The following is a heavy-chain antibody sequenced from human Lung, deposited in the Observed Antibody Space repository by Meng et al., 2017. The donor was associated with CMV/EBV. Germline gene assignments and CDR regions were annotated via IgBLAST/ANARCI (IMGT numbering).Heavy chain of an antibody. Sequence: SRPTLSKATASLTLTGTGPGFAHSNARKGVSWIRQPPGKALEWLAHIFSNDEKSYSTSLKSRLTISKDTSKSQVVLTMTNMDPMDTATYYCARIRALRFLEWLKVGASYGREVWGQGTTVTASS. CDR3: ARIRALRFLEWLKVGASYGREV. CDR2: IFSNDEK. V-gene: IGHV2-26*01. J-gene: IGHJ6*02. D-gene: IGHD3-3*01. CDR1: GFAHSNARKG.